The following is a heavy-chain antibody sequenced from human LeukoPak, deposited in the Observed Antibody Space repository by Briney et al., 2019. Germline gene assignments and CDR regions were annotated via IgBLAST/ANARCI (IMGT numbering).Heavy chain of an antibody. D-gene: IGHD2-8*01. Sequence: GGSLRLSCAASGFTFSSYGMHWVRQAPGKGLEWVAVIWYDGSNIHYADSVQGRFTISRDSSKNMLYLQMNSLRAEDTGVYYCANNGVSPNYYYGMNVWGQGIAVTVSS. V-gene: IGHV3-33*08. J-gene: IGHJ6*02. CDR1: GFTFSSYG. CDR3: ANNGVSPNYYYGMNV. CDR2: IWYDGSNI.